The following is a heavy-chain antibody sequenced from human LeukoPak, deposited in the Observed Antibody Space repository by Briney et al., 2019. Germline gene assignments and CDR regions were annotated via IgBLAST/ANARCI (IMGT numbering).Heavy chain of an antibody. Sequence: ASVKVSCKASGYTFTGYYMHWVRQAPGQGLEWMGWINPNTGGTHYAQKFQGRVTLTSDTSVSTAYMELTSLTSDDTAVYYCARDFWLGHDYSPNWFDPWGQGTLVTVSS. D-gene: IGHD4-11*01. CDR3: ARDFWLGHDYSPNWFDP. CDR2: INPNTGGT. V-gene: IGHV1-2*02. J-gene: IGHJ5*02. CDR1: GYTFTGYY.